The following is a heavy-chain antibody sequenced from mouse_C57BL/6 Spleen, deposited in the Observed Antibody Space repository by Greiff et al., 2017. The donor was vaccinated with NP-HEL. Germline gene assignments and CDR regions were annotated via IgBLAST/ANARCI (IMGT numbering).Heavy chain of an antibody. CDR2: ISSGSSTI. Sequence: EVQVVESGGGLVKPGGSLKLSCAASGFTFSDYGMHWVRQAPEKGLEWVAYISSGSSTIYYADTVKGRFTISRDNAKNTLFLQMTSLRSEDTAMYYCARSSGYYGSTSDYFDYWGQGTTLTVSS. V-gene: IGHV5-17*01. CDR1: GFTFSDYG. CDR3: ARSSGYYGSTSDYFDY. J-gene: IGHJ2*01. D-gene: IGHD1-1*01.